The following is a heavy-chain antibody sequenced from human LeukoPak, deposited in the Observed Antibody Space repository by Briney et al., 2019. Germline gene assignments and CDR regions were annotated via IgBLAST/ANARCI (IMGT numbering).Heavy chain of an antibody. V-gene: IGHV1-46*01. J-gene: IGHJ4*02. D-gene: IGHD3-22*01. CDR1: GYTFTSYY. CDR2: INPSGGST. Sequence: ASVKVSCKASGYTFTSYYMHWVRQAPGQGLGWMGIINPSGGSTSYAQKFQGRVTMTRDMSTSTVYMELSSLRSEDTAVYYCARDRHYYDSSASKGVMGNWGQGTLVTVSS. CDR3: ARDRHYYDSSASKGVMGN.